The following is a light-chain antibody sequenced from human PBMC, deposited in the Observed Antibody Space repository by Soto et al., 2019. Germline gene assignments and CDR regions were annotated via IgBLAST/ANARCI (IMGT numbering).Light chain of an antibody. CDR2: DAS. Sequence: IVLTQSPSILSLSPGERATLSCRASESISSYLACYQQRPCQAPSLLIYDASNRATGITARFSGSGSGTEFTITIDNLESGDFAVYYCPKRSKWPLTFGGGTKVEI. V-gene: IGKV3-11*01. J-gene: IGKJ4*01. CDR3: PKRSKWPLT. CDR1: ESISSY.